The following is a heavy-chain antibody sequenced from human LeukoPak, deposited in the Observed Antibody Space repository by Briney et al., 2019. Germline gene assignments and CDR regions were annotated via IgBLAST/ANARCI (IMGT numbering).Heavy chain of an antibody. Sequence: GGSLRLSCAASGFTFSSYGMHWVRQAPGKGLEGVAFIRYDGSNKYYADSVKGRFTISRHNSKNTLYLKMNSLRAEDTAVYYWAKDSAGFGELSCFDYWGQGTLVTVSS. J-gene: IGHJ4*02. CDR3: AKDSAGFGELSCFDY. CDR1: GFTFSSYG. CDR2: IRYDGSNK. V-gene: IGHV3-30*02. D-gene: IGHD3-10*01.